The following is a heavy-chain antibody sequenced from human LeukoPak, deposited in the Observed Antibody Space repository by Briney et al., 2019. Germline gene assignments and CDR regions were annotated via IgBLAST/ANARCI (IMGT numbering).Heavy chain of an antibody. CDR3: AKDESSSWSNFDY. CDR1: GFTFSSYA. Sequence: GGSLRLSCAASGFTFSSYAMSWVRQAPGKGREWVSAISGSGGSTCYADSVKGRFTISRDNSKNTLYLQMNSLRAEDTAVYYCAKDESSSWSNFDYWGQGTLVTVSS. V-gene: IGHV3-23*01. D-gene: IGHD6-13*01. J-gene: IGHJ4*02. CDR2: ISGSGGST.